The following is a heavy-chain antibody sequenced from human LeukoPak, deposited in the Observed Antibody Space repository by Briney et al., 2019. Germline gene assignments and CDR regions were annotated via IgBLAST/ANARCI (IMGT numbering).Heavy chain of an antibody. D-gene: IGHD3-10*01. Sequence: GGSLRLSCAASGFTFSSYSMNWVRQAPGKGLEWVSSISSSNSYIYNADSVKGRFTISRDNAKNSLYLQMNSLRAEDTALYYCAIVGGGAFDIWGQGTMVTVSS. CDR1: GFTFSSYS. CDR2: ISSSNSYI. J-gene: IGHJ3*02. V-gene: IGHV3-21*04. CDR3: AIVGGGAFDI.